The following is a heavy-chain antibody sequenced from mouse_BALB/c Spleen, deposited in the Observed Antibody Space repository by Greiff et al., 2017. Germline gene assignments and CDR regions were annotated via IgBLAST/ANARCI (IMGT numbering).Heavy chain of an antibody. CDR3: ARAPTGRAMDY. V-gene: IGHV5-17*02. CDR2: ISSGSSTI. Sequence: EVQLVESGGGLVQPGGSRKLSCAASGFTFSSFGMHWVRQAPEKGLEWVAYISSGSSTIYYADTVKGRFTISRDNPKNTLFLQMTSLRSEDTAMYYCARAPTGRAMDYWGQGTSVTVSS. CDR1: GFTFSSFG. J-gene: IGHJ4*01. D-gene: IGHD4-1*02.